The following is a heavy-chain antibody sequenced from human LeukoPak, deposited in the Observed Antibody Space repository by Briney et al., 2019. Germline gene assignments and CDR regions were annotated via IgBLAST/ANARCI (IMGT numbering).Heavy chain of an antibody. V-gene: IGHV4-61*02. CDR1: GGSIISDTYY. J-gene: IGHJ3*02. CDR2: IFSSGST. Sequence: PSQTLSLTCSVSGGSIISDTYYWSWIRQPAGKGLEWIGRIFSSGSTNYNPSLKSRVTMSVDTSKNQFPLKLSSVTAADTAVYYCARRAYGGKAAFGMWGQGTMVTVSS. CDR3: ARRAYGGKAAFGM. D-gene: IGHD4-23*01.